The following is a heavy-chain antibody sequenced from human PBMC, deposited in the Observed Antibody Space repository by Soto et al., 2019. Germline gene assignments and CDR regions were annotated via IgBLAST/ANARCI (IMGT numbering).Heavy chain of an antibody. J-gene: IGHJ5*02. CDR2: ISGSGGST. CDR1: GFTFSSYA. D-gene: IGHD5-18*01. Sequence: GGSLRLSCAASGFTFSSYAMSWVRQAPGKGLEWVSAISGSGGSTYYADSVKGRFTISRDNSKNTLYLKMNSLRAEDTAVYYCAKNTAIINWFDPWGQGTLVTVSS. CDR3: AKNTAIINWFDP. V-gene: IGHV3-23*01.